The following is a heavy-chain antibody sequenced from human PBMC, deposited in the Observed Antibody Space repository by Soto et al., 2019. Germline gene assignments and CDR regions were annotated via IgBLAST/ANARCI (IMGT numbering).Heavy chain of an antibody. Sequence: SETLSLTCTVSGGSIRSYYWSWIRQPPGKGLEWIGYIYYSGSTDYNPSLKSRVTMSVDTSKNQFSLRLSSVTAADTAVYYCARRPLSSNWFDPWGQGTLVTVSS. CDR2: IYYSGST. V-gene: IGHV4-59*01. J-gene: IGHJ5*02. CDR1: GGSIRSYY. CDR3: ARRPLSSNWFDP.